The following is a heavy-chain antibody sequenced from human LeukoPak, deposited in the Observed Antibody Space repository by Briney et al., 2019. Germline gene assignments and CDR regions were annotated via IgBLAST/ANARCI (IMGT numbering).Heavy chain of an antibody. Sequence: SETLSLTCAVYGGSFSGYYWRWIRQPPGKGLEWIGEINHSGSTNYNPSLKSRVTISVDTSKNQFSLKLSSVTAADTAVYYCARGPAAIHDWFDPWGQGTLVTVSS. J-gene: IGHJ5*02. CDR2: INHSGST. V-gene: IGHV4-34*01. D-gene: IGHD2-2*01. CDR3: ARGPAAIHDWFDP. CDR1: GGSFSGYY.